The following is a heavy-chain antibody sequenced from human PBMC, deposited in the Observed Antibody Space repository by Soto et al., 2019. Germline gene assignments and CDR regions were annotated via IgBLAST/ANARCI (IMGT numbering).Heavy chain of an antibody. J-gene: IGHJ5*01. CDR3: ATWRPLNSFDF. CDR2: INAANGDT. V-gene: IGHV1-3*01. Sequence: GASVKVSCKASGYTFTSYGIHWVRQAPGQRLEWMGWINAANGDTKYSPKFQGRVTITRDTSASTAYMELTSLRAEDTAVYYCATWRPLNSFDFWCQGTRVTVSS. CDR1: GYTFTSYG. D-gene: IGHD5-12*01.